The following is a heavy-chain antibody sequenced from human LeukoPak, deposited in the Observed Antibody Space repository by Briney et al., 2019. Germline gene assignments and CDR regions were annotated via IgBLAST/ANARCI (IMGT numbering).Heavy chain of an antibody. D-gene: IGHD5-18*01. CDR3: ARGGYSYGSSQYYFDY. V-gene: IGHV1-2*02. CDR1: GYTFTGYY. Sequence: GASVKVSCKASGYTFTGYYMHWVRQAPGQGLEWMGWINPNSGGTNYAQKFQGRVTMTRDTSISTAYMELSRLRSDDTAVYYCARGGYSYGSSQYYFDYWGQGTLVTVSS. J-gene: IGHJ4*02. CDR2: INPNSGGT.